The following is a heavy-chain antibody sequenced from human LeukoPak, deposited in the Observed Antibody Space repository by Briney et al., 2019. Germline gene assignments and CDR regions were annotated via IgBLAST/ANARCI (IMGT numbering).Heavy chain of an antibody. Sequence: PGGSLRLSCAASGFTFSTYWMSWVRQAPGKGLEWVSYISSSSSTIHYADSVKGRFTISRDNAKNSLYLQMDSLRAEDTALYYCARDASGGVFDIWGQGTMVTVSS. J-gene: IGHJ3*02. V-gene: IGHV3-48*01. CDR3: ARDASGGVFDI. CDR2: ISSSSSTI. D-gene: IGHD2-8*01. CDR1: GFTFSTYW.